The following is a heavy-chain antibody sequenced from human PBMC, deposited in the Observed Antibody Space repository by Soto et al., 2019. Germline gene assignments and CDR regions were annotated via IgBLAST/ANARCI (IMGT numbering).Heavy chain of an antibody. V-gene: IGHV1-24*01. J-gene: IGHJ6*02. Sequence: AASVKVSCKVSGYTLTELSMHWVRQAPGKGLEWMGGFDPEDGETIYAQKFQGRVTMTEDTSTDTAYMELSSLRSEDTAVYYCATDLRLRSYYYYGMDVWGQGTTVTVSS. CDR3: ATDLRLRSYYYYGMDV. CDR2: FDPEDGET. D-gene: IGHD4-17*01. CDR1: GYTLTELS.